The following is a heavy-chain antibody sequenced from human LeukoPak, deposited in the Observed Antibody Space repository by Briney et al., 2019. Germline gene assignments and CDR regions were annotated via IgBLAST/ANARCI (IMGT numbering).Heavy chain of an antibody. V-gene: IGHV1-2*02. Sequence: PWASVKVSCKASGYTFTDYYILWVRQAPGQGLEWMGWVNPNSGGTYYAQKFQGRVTMTRDTSISTAYMELSRLRSDDTAVYYCARENIGMDVWGQGTTVTVSS. CDR1: GYTFTDYY. J-gene: IGHJ6*02. CDR3: ARENIGMDV. D-gene: IGHD2/OR15-2a*01. CDR2: VNPNSGGT.